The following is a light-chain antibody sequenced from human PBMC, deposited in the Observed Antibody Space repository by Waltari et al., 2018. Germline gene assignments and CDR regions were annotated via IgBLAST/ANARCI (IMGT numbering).Light chain of an antibody. Sequence: DTVMTQSRDSLAVSLGERATINCKSSKSLLFRSNNKNYLAWYQQKPGQPPKLLIHWASTRESGVPDRFSGSGSGTDFTLTISSLQAEDVAVYYCQQYYHIARTFGQGTRVEIK. J-gene: IGKJ1*01. CDR1: KSLLFRSNNKNY. V-gene: IGKV4-1*01. CDR2: WAS. CDR3: QQYYHIART.